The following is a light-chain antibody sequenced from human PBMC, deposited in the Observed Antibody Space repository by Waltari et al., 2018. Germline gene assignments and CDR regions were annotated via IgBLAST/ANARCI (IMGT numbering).Light chain of an antibody. Sequence: HSVFTPPPSVSAAPGHRLPISCSSCSSTIGNYYLSWYRQFPGTAPKLLIYENTERPSGIPGRFSGSKSGTSATLDITGLQAGDEADYYCGTWDSSLSGAVFGGGTHLTVL. J-gene: IGLJ7*01. CDR3: GTWDSSLSGAV. CDR2: ENT. V-gene: IGLV1-51*02. CDR1: SSTIGNYY.